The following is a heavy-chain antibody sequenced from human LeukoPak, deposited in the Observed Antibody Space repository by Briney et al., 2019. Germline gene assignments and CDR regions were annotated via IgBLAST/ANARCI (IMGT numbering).Heavy chain of an antibody. CDR2: IDPSDFYT. J-gene: IGHJ4*02. Sequence: GESLKISCKGSGYSFTSYWISWVRQMPGKGLEWMGRIDPSDFYTNYSPSFQGHVTISADKSISTAYLQWSSLKASDTATYYCASSPLSYDSSGYYHYWGQGTLVTVSS. CDR1: GYSFTSYW. D-gene: IGHD3-22*01. CDR3: ASSPLSYDSSGYYHY. V-gene: IGHV5-10-1*01.